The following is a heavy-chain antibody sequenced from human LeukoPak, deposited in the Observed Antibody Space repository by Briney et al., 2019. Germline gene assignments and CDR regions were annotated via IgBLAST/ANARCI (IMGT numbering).Heavy chain of an antibody. CDR3: ARGVRIAVAGYIDY. J-gene: IGHJ4*02. CDR2: ISFSSATI. V-gene: IGHV3-48*01. Sequence: PGGSLRLSCEASGFTFSSYSMNWVRQAPGKGLEWVSYISFSSATIHYADSVKGRFTISRDNAKNSLYLQLNSLRAEDTAVYYCARGVRIAVAGYIDYWGQGTLVTASS. CDR1: GFTFSSYS. D-gene: IGHD6-19*01.